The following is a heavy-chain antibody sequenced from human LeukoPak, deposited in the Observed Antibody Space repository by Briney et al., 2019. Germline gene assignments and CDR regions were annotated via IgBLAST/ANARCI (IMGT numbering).Heavy chain of an antibody. CDR3: AKDSTTIIVVPQSD. V-gene: IGHV3-23*01. Sequence: GGSLRLSCAASGFTFSSYAMSWVRQAPGKGLEWVSAISGSGSSTYYADSVKGRFTISRDNSKNTLYLQMNSLRAEDTAVYYCAKDSTTIIVVPQSDWGQGTLVTVSS. D-gene: IGHD3-22*01. CDR1: GFTFSSYA. J-gene: IGHJ4*02. CDR2: ISGSGSST.